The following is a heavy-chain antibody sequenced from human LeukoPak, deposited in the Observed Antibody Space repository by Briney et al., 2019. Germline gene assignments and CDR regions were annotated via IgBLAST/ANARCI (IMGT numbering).Heavy chain of an antibody. CDR2: ISSSGSTI. D-gene: IGHD3-10*02. V-gene: IGHV3-48*03. Sequence: GGSLRLSCAASGFTFSSYEMNWVRQAPGKGLEWVSYISSSGSTIYYADSVKGRFSISRDNAKNSLYLQMNSLRAEDTAVYYCAELGITMIGGVWGKGTTVTISS. CDR3: AELGITMIGGV. CDR1: GFTFSSYE. J-gene: IGHJ6*04.